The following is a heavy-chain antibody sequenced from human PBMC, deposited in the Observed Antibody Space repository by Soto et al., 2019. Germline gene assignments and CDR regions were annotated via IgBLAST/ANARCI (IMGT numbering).Heavy chain of an antibody. CDR2: IKTDGSSP. CDR1: GFTFNNYW. V-gene: IGHV3-74*01. Sequence: EVLLVESGGGLVHPGGSLRLSCVASGFTFNNYWMHWVRQVPGKGLVWVSRIKTDGSSPNYADSVEGRFTISSDNAKNTLYLPMNSVRAEDTAGYYCARDRIAGSGSCDNWGQGTLVTVSS. J-gene: IGHJ4*02. CDR3: ARDRIAGSGSCDN. D-gene: IGHD3-10*01.